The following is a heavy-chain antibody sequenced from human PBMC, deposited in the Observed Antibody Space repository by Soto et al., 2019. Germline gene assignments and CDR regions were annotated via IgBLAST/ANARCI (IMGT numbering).Heavy chain of an antibody. V-gene: IGHV4-59*01. J-gene: IGHJ4*02. D-gene: IGHD2-2*01. CDR3: ARDRCSSTSCSPFFDY. CDR2: IYYSGST. Sequence: QVQLQESGPGLVKPSETLSLTCTVSGGSISSYYWSWLRQPPGKGLEWIGYIYYSGSTNYNPSLKSRVTLSVDTSKNQFSLKLSSVTAADTAVYYCARDRCSSTSCSPFFDYWGQGTLVTVSS. CDR1: GGSISSYY.